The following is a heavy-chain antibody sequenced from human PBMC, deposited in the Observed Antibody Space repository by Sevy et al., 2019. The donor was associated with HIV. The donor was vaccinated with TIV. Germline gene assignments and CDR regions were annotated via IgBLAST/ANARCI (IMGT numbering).Heavy chain of an antibody. D-gene: IGHD2-15*01. Sequence: GGSLRLSCAASGFTFSTYAMSWVRQAPGKGLEWVSGISGSGGSTYYADSLKGRFTIFRDNSKNTLSLQMNSLRAEDTAVYYCAKGDRTFYGLDLWGQGTTVTVSS. V-gene: IGHV3-23*01. CDR2: ISGSGGST. CDR3: AKGDRTFYGLDL. CDR1: GFTFSTYA. J-gene: IGHJ6*01.